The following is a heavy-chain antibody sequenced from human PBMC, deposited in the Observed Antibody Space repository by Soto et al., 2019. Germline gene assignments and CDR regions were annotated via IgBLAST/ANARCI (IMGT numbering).Heavy chain of an antibody. D-gene: IGHD6-6*01. CDR2: INHSGST. J-gene: IGHJ5*02. V-gene: IGHV4-34*01. CDR1: GGSFSGYY. Sequence: SETLSLTCAVYGGSFSGYYWSWIRQPPGKGLEWIGEINHSGSTNYNPSLKSRVTISVDTSKNQFSLKLSSVTAADTAVYYCARVVYSSSSGPANWFDPWGKGTQV. CDR3: ARVVYSSSSGPANWFDP.